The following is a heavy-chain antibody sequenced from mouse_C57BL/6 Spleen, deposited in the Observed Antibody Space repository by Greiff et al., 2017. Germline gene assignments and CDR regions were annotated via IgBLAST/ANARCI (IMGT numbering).Heavy chain of an antibody. CDR2: INPNNGGT. J-gene: IGHJ2*01. CDR1: GYTFTDYY. Sequence: VQLQQSGPELVKPGASVKISCKASGYTFTDYYMNWVKQSHGKSLEWIGDINPNNGGTSYNQKFKGKATLTVDKSSSTAYMELRSLTSEDSAVYYCAKENYDGYYLYYFDYWGQGTTLTVSS. V-gene: IGHV1-26*01. D-gene: IGHD2-3*01. CDR3: AKENYDGYYLYYFDY.